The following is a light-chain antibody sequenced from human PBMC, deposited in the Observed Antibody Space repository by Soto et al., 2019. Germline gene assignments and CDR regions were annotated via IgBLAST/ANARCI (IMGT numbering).Light chain of an antibody. CDR2: GAS. V-gene: IGKV3-15*01. CDR1: QSVSSN. CDR3: QQYNNWPPDRT. Sequence: EIVMTQSPATLSVSPGERATLSCRASQSVSSNLAWYQQKPSQAPRLLIYGASTRATGIPARFSGSGSGTEFTLNISSLQSEDFAIYFCQQYNNWPPDRTFGQGTKVEIK. J-gene: IGKJ1*01.